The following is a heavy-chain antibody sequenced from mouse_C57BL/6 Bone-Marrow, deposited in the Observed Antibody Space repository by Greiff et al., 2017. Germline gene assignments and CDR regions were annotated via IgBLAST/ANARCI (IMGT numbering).Heavy chain of an antibody. V-gene: IGHV1-15*01. D-gene: IGHD2-3*01. CDR2: IDPETGGT. J-gene: IGHJ3*01. Sequence: VQLQQSGAELVRPGASVTLSCKASGYTFTDYEMHWVKQTPVHGLEWIGAIDPETGGTAYNQKFKGKAILTADKSSSTAYMERRSLTSVDSAVYYCTRWRDDGYFPWFAYLGQGTLVTVSA. CDR3: TRWRDDGYFPWFAY. CDR1: GYTFTDYE.